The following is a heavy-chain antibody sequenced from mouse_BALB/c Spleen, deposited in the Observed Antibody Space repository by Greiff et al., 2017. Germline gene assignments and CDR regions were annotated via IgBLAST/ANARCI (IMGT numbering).Heavy chain of an antibody. CDR2: ISSGGSYT. V-gene: IGHV5-6-4*01. D-gene: IGHD2-14*01. CDR1: GFTFSSYT. J-gene: IGHJ4*01. CDR3: TRGEDYRYGYAMDY. Sequence: EVKLEESGGGLVKPGGSLKLSCAASGFTFSSYTMSWVRQTPEKRLEWVATISSGGSYTYYPDSVKGRFTISRDNAKNTQYLQMSSLTSEDTAMYYCTRGEDYRYGYAMDYWGQGTSVTVSS.